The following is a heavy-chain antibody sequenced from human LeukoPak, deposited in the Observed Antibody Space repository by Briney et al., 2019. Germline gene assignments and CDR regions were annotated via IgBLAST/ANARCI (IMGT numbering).Heavy chain of an antibody. CDR2: IKRDGSEK. V-gene: IGHV3-7*03. D-gene: IGHD3-16*01. J-gene: IGHJ6*02. Sequence: ETLSLTCTVSGGSISSYYWSWVRQAPGKGLEWVANIKRDGSEKYYVDSVKGRFTISRDNAKNSLYLQMNSLRAEDTAVYYCAKDQFRLLSYYYYYGMDVWGQGTTVTVSS. CDR3: AKDQFRLLSYYYYYGMDV. CDR1: GGSISSYY.